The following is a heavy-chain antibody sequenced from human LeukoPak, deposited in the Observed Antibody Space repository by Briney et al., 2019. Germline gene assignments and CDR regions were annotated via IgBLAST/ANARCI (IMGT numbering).Heavy chain of an antibody. Sequence: GGSLRLSCAASGFTFSSYGMHWVRQAPGKGLEWMAVISYDGSNKYYADSVKGRFTISRDNSKNTLYLQMNSLRAEDTAVYYCARDGGYDFWSGYYQDYWGQGTLVTVSS. CDR2: ISYDGSNK. D-gene: IGHD3-3*01. CDR3: ARDGGYDFWSGYYQDY. V-gene: IGHV3-30*03. CDR1: GFTFSSYG. J-gene: IGHJ4*02.